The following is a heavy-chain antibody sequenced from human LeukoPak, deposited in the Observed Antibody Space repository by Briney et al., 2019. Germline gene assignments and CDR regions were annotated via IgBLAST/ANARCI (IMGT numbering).Heavy chain of an antibody. Sequence: GASVKVSCKASGYTFTNSGISWVRQAPGQGLEWMGWVSAYDGNTNYAQKLQGRLTMTTDRSTSTAYMELRSLRSDDTAMYYCARSFARDSDILTGYYIGDYWGQGTLVTVSS. CDR3: ARSFARDSDILTGYYIGDY. CDR2: VSAYDGNT. CDR1: GYTFTNSG. D-gene: IGHD3-9*01. V-gene: IGHV1-18*01. J-gene: IGHJ4*02.